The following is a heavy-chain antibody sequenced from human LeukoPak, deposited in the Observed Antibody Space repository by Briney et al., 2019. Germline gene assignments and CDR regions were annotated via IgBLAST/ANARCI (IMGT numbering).Heavy chain of an antibody. J-gene: IGHJ4*02. Sequence: GGSLRLSCVASEFTFSLYAMNWVRQAPGKGLEWVSYIDSGSDDIHYADSVRGRFTISRDNAKNTLYLQMKSLRAEDTAVYYCARDTFRPSLIDYWGQGTLVTVSS. D-gene: IGHD3-16*01. CDR1: EFTFSLYA. V-gene: IGHV3-21*05. CDR3: ARDTFRPSLIDY. CDR2: IDSGSDDI.